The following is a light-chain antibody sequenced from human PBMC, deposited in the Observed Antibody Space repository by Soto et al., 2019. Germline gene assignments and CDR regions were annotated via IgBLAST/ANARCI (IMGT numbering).Light chain of an antibody. CDR3: QHFHRYPFP. J-gene: IGKJ5*01. CDR1: QGVSSA. CDR2: DGS. V-gene: IGKV1-13*02. Sequence: AIQLTQSPSSLSASVGDRVTITCRASQGVSSALAWYQQKPGKPPKVLMYDGSSLQSGVPLRFRGSGSGTEFTLTITGLQPYYFGTYYCQHFHRYPFPYGQGTRSEIK.